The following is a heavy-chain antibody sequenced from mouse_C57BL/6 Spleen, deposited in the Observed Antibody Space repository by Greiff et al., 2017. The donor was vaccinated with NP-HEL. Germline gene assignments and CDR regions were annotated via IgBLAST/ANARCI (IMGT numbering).Heavy chain of an antibody. V-gene: IGHV1-26*01. D-gene: IGHD2-10*02. CDR2: INPNNGGT. CDR3: ARTSMPGWFAY. Sequence: EVQLQQSGPELVKPGASVKISCKASGYTFTDYYMNWVKQSHGKSLEWIGDINPNNGGTSYNQKFKGKATLTVDKSSSTAYMELRSLTSEDSAVYYCARTSMPGWFAYWGQGTLVTVSA. CDR1: GYTFTDYY. J-gene: IGHJ3*01.